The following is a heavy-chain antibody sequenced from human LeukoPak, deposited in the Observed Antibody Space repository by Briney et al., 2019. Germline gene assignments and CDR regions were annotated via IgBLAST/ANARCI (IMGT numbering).Heavy chain of an antibody. J-gene: IGHJ5*02. Sequence: ASVKVSCKASGYTFTSYYMHWVRQAPGQGLEWMGIINPSGGSTSYAQKFQGRVTITRDTSASTAYMELSSLRSEDTAEYYCARVAVVVVAATGWFDPWGQGTLVTVSS. CDR2: INPSGGST. CDR1: GYTFTSYY. V-gene: IGHV1-46*01. D-gene: IGHD2-15*01. CDR3: ARVAVVVVAATGWFDP.